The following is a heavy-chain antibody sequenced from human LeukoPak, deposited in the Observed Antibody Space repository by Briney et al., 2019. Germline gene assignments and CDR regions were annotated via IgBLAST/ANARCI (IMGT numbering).Heavy chain of an antibody. CDR2: INPNSGGT. D-gene: IGHD6-6*01. Sequence: ASVKVSCKAAGYTFTGYYMHWVRQPPGQGLEWMGCINPNSGGTDYAHTFQGRGTMTRDPSISIVYMELSRLRSDDTAVYYCARGRGYSSSSDYWGQGTLVTVSS. J-gene: IGHJ4*02. CDR1: GYTFTGYY. V-gene: IGHV1-2*02. CDR3: ARGRGYSSSSDY.